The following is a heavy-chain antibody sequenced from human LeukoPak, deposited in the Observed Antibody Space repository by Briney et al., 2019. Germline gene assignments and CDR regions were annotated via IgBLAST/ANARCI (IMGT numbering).Heavy chain of an antibody. Sequence: GGSLRLSCAASGFTFSNYWMSWVRQAPGKGLEWVANIKEDGSEKNYVDSVKGRFTISRDNDKNSLYLQMNSLRAEDTGVYYCARDKYCTDGNCDGGSKFDYWGQGTLVTVSS. CDR3: ARDKYCTDGNCDGGSKFDY. V-gene: IGHV3-7*01. J-gene: IGHJ4*02. CDR2: IKEDGSEK. D-gene: IGHD2-15*01. CDR1: GFTFSNYW.